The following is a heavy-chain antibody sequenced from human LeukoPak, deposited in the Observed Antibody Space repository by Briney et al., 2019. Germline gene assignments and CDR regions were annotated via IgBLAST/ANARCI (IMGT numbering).Heavy chain of an antibody. V-gene: IGHV3-23*01. J-gene: IGHJ4*02. Sequence: RGSLRLSCGVSGVTFSSHGMNWVRQAPGKGLEWVSAITGSGDRTYYTDSVRGRFTVSRDNSKNTLYLQMNGLRAEDTAVYYCAKRGEDPVDLDYWGQGTLVTVSS. D-gene: IGHD3-16*01. CDR1: GVTFSSHG. CDR2: ITGSGDRT. CDR3: AKRGEDPVDLDY.